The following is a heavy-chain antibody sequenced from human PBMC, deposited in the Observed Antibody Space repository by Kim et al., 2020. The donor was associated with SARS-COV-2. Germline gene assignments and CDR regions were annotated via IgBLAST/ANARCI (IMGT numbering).Heavy chain of an antibody. V-gene: IGHV1-3*01. J-gene: IGHJ4*02. CDR1: GYTFTSYA. D-gene: IGHD2-21*01. CDR2: INAANGNT. CDR3: ARGSDCGANSGD. Sequence: ASVKVSCKASGYTFTSYAVHWVRQAPGQRLEWMGRINAANGNTKYSQKFQGRVTITRDTSASTAYMEVSSLRSEDTAVYYCARGSDCGANSGDCGEGTLVTVSS.